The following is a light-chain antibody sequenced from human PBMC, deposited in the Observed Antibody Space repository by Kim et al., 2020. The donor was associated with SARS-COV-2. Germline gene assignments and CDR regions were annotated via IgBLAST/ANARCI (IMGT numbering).Light chain of an antibody. CDR1: RLGDKY. CDR2: NDS. CDR3: QAWDNNNGV. J-gene: IGLJ3*02. V-gene: IGLV3-1*01. Sequence: SYELTQPPLVSVSPGQTASITCSGDRLGDKYASWYQQKPGQSPVLVIYNDSRRPSGIPERFSGSNSGNTATLTISGTQAIDEAVYYCQAWDNNNGVFGGGTKVTVL.